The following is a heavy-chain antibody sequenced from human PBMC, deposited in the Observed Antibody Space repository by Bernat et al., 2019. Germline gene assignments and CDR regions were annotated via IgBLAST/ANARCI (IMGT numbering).Heavy chain of an antibody. D-gene: IGHD2-15*01. CDR3: ARGGLVVLAPADY. V-gene: IGHV3-64*01. CDR1: GFTFTNYA. Sequence: EVQLVESGGGLVQPGGYLRLSCAASGFTFTNYAMHWVRQAPGKGLEVVSVISSFGSSISYANSVKGRFTITRDNSKNSLYLQMGRLRAEDMAVDFCARGGLVVLAPADYWGQGTLVTVSS. J-gene: IGHJ4*02. CDR2: ISSFGSSI.